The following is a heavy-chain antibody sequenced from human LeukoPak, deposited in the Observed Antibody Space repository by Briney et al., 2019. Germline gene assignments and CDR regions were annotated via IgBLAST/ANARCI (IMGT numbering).Heavy chain of an antibody. Sequence: PGGSLRLSCAASGFTFGSYAMSWVRQAPGKGLEWVSVIYSGGSTYYADSVKGRFIISRDNSKNTLSLQMDSLRAEDTAVYYCVRDLTWGQGTLVTVSS. J-gene: IGHJ5*02. CDR2: IYSGGST. CDR3: VRDLT. V-gene: IGHV3-53*01. CDR1: GFTFGSYA.